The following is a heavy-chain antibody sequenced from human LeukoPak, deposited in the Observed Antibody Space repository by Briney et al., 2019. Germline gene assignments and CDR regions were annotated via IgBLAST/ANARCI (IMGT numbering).Heavy chain of an antibody. J-gene: IGHJ6*02. CDR2: IGTVGDT. CDR3: ARVRSGSLGYGMDV. V-gene: IGHV3-13*01. CDR1: GFTFSSYD. Sequence: GGSLRLSCAASGFTFSSYDMHWVRQVTGKGLEWVSDIGTVGDTYYAGSVKGRFTISRKNAKNSLYLQMNSLRAGDTAVYYCARVRSGSLGYGMDVWGQGTTVTVSS. D-gene: IGHD1-26*01.